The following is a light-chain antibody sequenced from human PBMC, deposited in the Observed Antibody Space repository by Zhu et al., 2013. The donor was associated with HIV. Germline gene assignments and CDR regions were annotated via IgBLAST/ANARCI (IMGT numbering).Light chain of an antibody. V-gene: IGLV3-1*01. J-gene: IGLJ1*01. CDR2: QDT. Sequence: SYELTQPPSVSVSPGQTASITCSGDKLGDKYVYWYQQKPGQSPVLVIYQDTKRPSGIPERFSGSTSGNTATLTITRVEAGDEADYYCQVWDSSSDHYVFATGTKVTVL. CDR3: QVWDSSSDHYV. CDR1: KLGDKY.